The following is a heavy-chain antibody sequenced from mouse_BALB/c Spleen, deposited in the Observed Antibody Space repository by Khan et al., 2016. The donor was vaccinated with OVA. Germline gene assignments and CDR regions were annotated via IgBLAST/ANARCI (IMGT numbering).Heavy chain of an antibody. CDR2: IYLANGNS. D-gene: IGHD1-2*01. J-gene: IGHJ4*01. CDR1: GFNIKDTY. Sequence: VQRQQSGAELMKPGASVRLSCTVSGFNIKDTYIHWVKQRPEQGLEGIGRIYLANGNSKYDPKFQGKATITPDTSSNTAYLQLNILTSEDTAVYYGAYSLLLYAMDYWGQGTSVTVSS. CDR3: AYSLLLYAMDY. V-gene: IGHV14-3*02.